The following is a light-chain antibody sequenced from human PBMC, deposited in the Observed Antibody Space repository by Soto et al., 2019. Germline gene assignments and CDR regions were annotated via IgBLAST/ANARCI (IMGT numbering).Light chain of an antibody. V-gene: IGKV1-39*01. J-gene: IGKJ1*01. CDR2: ATS. Sequence: DIQMTQSPSSLSASVGDRVTITCRASQSIASYLNWYQQKPGKAPRLLIFATSNLQSGVPSRFSGSGSGTHFTLSTSSLQPEDSATYHCQQTRTVPPEWTFGQGTKVDIK. CDR3: QQTRTVPPEWT. CDR1: QSIASY.